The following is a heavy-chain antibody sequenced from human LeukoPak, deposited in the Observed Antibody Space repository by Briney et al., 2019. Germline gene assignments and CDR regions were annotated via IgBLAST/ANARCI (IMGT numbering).Heavy chain of an antibody. Sequence: SETLSLTCTVSGASISSSSYYWGWIRQPPGKGLEWIGSIYYSGSTYYNPSLKSRVTISMDPSKNQFSLKLNSVTAADTAVYYCTSPYFDYWGQGTLVTVSS. CDR2: IYYSGST. J-gene: IGHJ4*02. CDR1: GASISSSSYY. CDR3: TSPYFDY. V-gene: IGHV4-39*01.